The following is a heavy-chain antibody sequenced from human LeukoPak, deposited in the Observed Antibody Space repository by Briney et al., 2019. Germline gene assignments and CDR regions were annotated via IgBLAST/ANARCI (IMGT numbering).Heavy chain of an antibody. V-gene: IGHV4-38-2*01. CDR3: ARRRAELYSGSYFEAIQH. D-gene: IGHD1-26*01. CDR1: GYSISSGYY. Sequence: PSETLSLTCAVSGYSISSGYYWGWIRQPPGKGLEWIGSIYHSGSTYYNPSLKSRVTISVDTSKNQFSLKLSSVTAADTAVYYCARRRAELYSGSYFEAIQHWGQGTLVTVSS. J-gene: IGHJ1*01. CDR2: IYHSGST.